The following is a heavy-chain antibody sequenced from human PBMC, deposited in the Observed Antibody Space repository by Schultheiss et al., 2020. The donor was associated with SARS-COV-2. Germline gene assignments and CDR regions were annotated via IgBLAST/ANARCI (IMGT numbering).Heavy chain of an antibody. CDR2: ISGSGGST. CDR1: GFTFSSYW. J-gene: IGHJ6*02. CDR3: AKWGYSSGYYTYYYGLDV. D-gene: IGHD3-22*01. V-gene: IGHV3-23*01. Sequence: GGSLRLSCAASGFTFSSYWMHWVRQAPGKGLVWVSAISGSGGSTYYADSVKGRFIISRDNSKNTLYLQMDSLRADDTAVYFCAKWGYSSGYYTYYYGLDVWGQGTTVTVSS.